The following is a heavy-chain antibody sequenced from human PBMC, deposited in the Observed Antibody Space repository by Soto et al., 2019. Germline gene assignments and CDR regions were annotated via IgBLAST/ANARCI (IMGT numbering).Heavy chain of an antibody. D-gene: IGHD3-9*01. CDR1: GFTFSSYW. V-gene: IGHV3-74*01. Sequence: PGGSLRLSCAASGFTFSSYWMHWVRQAPGKGLVWVSRINSDGSSTSYADSVKGRFTISRDNAKNTLYLQMNSLRAEDTAVYYCARDPKVESSYYDILTGPTPANDYMDVWGKGTTVTV. CDR3: ARDPKVESSYYDILTGPTPANDYMDV. J-gene: IGHJ6*03. CDR2: INSDGSST.